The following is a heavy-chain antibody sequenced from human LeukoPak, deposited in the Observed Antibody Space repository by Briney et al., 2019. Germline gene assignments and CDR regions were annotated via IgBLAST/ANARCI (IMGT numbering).Heavy chain of an antibody. D-gene: IGHD2-21*01. J-gene: IGHJ4*02. CDR1: GGSISSSSYY. CDR2: IYYSGST. CDR3: ARHLAGHFGGFYFDY. Sequence: SETLSLTCTVSGGSISSSSYYWGWIRQPPGKGLEWIGSIYYSGSTYYNPSLKSRVTISVDTSKNQFSLKLSSVTAADTAVYYCARHLAGHFGGFYFDYWGQGTLVTVSS. V-gene: IGHV4-39*07.